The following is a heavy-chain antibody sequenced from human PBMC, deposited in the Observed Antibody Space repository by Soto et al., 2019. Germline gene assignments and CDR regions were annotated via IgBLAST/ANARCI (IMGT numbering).Heavy chain of an antibody. CDR1: GYSFTSYW. CDR3: ARDALHYDSYYYGMDV. J-gene: IGHJ6*02. D-gene: IGHD3-3*01. Sequence: LGESLKISCKGSGYSFTSYWISWVRQMPGKGLEWMGRIDPSDSYTNYSPSFQGHVTISADKSISTAYLQWSSLKASDTAMYYCARDALHYDSYYYGMDVWGQGTTVTVSS. V-gene: IGHV5-10-1*01. CDR2: IDPSDSYT.